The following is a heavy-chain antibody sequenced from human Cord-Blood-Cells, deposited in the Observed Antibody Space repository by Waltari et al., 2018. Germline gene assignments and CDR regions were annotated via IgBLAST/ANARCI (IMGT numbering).Heavy chain of an antibody. CDR2: IYTSGRH. V-gene: IGHV4-61*09. J-gene: IGHJ4*02. Sequence: QVQLQESGPGLVKPSQTLSLTCTVSGGSISSGSYYWSWIRQPAGKGLEWIGYIYTSGRHNNTPALKSRVTISVDTSKNQFSLKLSSVTAADTAVYYCARAPHTYYDFWSGYYPFTFDYWGQGTLVTVSS. CDR3: ARAPHTYYDFWSGYYPFTFDY. CDR1: GGSISSGSYY. D-gene: IGHD3-3*01.